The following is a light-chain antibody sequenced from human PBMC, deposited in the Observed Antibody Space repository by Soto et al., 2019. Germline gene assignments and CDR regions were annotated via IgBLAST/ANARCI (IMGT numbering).Light chain of an antibody. V-gene: IGLV2-14*01. CDR1: SSDVGGYNF. J-gene: IGLJ3*02. CDR2: EVS. Sequence: QSALTQPASASGSPGQSITISCTGTSSDVGGYNFVSWYQQHPGKAPRLIIYEVSSRPSGVSYRLSGSKSGNTASLTISGLQAEDEADYYCSSYTLRNTLVLFGGGTKLTVL. CDR3: SSYTLRNTLVL.